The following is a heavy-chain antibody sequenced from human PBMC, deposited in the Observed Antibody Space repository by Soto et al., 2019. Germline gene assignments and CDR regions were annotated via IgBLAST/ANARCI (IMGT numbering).Heavy chain of an antibody. CDR3: ARVSEDYYYYGMDV. CDR1: GFTFSSYE. Sequence: PGGSLRLSCAASGFTFSSYEMNWVRQAPGKGLEWVSYISSSGSTIYYADSVKGRFTISRDNAKNSLYLQMNSLRAEDTAVYYCARVSEDYYYYGMDVWGQGTTVTVSS. CDR2: ISSSGSTI. V-gene: IGHV3-48*03. J-gene: IGHJ6*02.